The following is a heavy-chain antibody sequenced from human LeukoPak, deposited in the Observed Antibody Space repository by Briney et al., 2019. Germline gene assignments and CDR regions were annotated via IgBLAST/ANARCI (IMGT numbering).Heavy chain of an antibody. CDR1: GGSISSSSYY. V-gene: IGHV4-39*07. J-gene: IGHJ4*02. Sequence: SETLSLTRTVSGGSISSSSYYWGWIRQPPGKGLEWIGSIYYSGSTYYNPSLKSRVTISVDTSKNQFSLKLSSVTAADTAVYYCARVSAPDWGQGTLVTVSS. CDR3: ARVSAPD. CDR2: IYYSGST. D-gene: IGHD3-10*01.